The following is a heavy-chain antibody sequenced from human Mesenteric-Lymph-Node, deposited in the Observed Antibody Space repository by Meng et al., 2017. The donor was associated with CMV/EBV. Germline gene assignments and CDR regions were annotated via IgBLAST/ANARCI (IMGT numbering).Heavy chain of an antibody. CDR3: ARQLYPEYYFDY. J-gene: IGHJ4*02. V-gene: IGHV4-39*01. CDR2: IYYSGST. Sequence: SETLSLTCTVSGGSISSSSYYWGWIRQPPGKGLEWIGSIYYSGSTYYNPSLKSRVTISVDTSKNQFSLKLSSVTAADTAVYYCARQLYPEYYFDYWGQGTLVTVSS. D-gene: IGHD2-8*01. CDR1: GGSISSSSYY.